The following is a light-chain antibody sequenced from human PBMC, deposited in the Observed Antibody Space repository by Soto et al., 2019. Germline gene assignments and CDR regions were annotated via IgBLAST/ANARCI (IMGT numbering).Light chain of an antibody. Sequence: QSVLTQPASVSGSPGQSITISCTGTSSDVGAYKYVSWHQQHPGKAPKLMIYDVSNRPSGVSNRFSGSKSGNTASLTISGLQAEDDADYYCSAYTTSRSYIFGSGTKLTVL. J-gene: IGLJ1*01. CDR1: SSDVGAYKY. V-gene: IGLV2-14*01. CDR2: DVS. CDR3: SAYTTSRSYI.